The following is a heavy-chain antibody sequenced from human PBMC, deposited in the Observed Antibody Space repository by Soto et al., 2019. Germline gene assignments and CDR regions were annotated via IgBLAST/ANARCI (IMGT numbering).Heavy chain of an antibody. V-gene: IGHV1-8*01. CDR1: GYTFTSYD. D-gene: IGHD3-3*01. CDR2: MNPSSGNT. CDR3: AKEDLERDGLDS. J-gene: IGHJ4*02. Sequence: ASVKVSCKASGYTFTSYDINWVRQATGQGLEWMGWMNPSSGNTGYAQKFQGRVTMTRNTSISTAYMELSSLRSEDTAVYYCAKEDLERDGLDSWGQGTLVTVSS.